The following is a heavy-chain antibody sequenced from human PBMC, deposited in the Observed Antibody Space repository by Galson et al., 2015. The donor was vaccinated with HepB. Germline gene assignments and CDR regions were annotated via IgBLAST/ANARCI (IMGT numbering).Heavy chain of an antibody. V-gene: IGHV3-7*03. D-gene: IGHD3-3*01. CDR2: IKQDGSEK. CDR1: GFTFSSYW. CDR3: SREYYDLWSGYYPMDV. Sequence: SLRLSCAASGFTFSSYWMSWVRQAPGKGLEWVANIKQDGSEKYYVDSMKGRFIISRDNAKNLLYLQMNSLRAEDTAVYYCSREYYDLWSGYYPMDVRGKGTTVTVSS. J-gene: IGHJ6*03.